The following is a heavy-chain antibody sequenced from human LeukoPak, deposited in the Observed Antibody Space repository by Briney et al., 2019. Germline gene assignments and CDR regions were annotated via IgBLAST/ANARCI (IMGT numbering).Heavy chain of an antibody. D-gene: IGHD3-22*01. CDR2: IYPGDSDT. V-gene: IGHV5-51*01. CDR1: GYKFTNYW. J-gene: IGHJ4*02. Sequence: GESLKISCKGSGYKFTNYWIAGVRQMPGKGLEWMGIIYPGDSDTRDSPSFQGQVTISADKSINTAYLQWSSLKASDSAIYYCARPGTDYGSSGYYKDWGQGTLVTVSS. CDR3: ARPGTDYGSSGYYKD.